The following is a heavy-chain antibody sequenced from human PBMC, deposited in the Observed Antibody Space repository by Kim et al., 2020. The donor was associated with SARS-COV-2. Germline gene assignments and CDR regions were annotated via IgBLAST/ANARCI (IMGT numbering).Heavy chain of an antibody. D-gene: IGHD3-22*01. CDR3: ARGYYESSAYYPLLF. V-gene: IGHV5-51*01. CDR2: IYPGDFDT. Sequence: GESLKISCKGSGYSFASYWIAWVRQMPGKGLEWMGIIYPGDFDTRYSLSFQGQVTISADKSISTAYLQWSSLKASDTAMYFCARGYYESSAYYPLLFWGQGTLVTVSS. CDR1: GYSFASYW. J-gene: IGHJ4*02.